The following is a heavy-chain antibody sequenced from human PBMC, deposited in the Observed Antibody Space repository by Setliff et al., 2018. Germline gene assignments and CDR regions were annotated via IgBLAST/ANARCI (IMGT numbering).Heavy chain of an antibody. J-gene: IGHJ4*02. CDR2: INHSGST. Sequence: PGGSLRLSCAASRFTFSNYWMSWIRQPPGKGLEWIGEINHSGSTNYNPSLKSRVTISVDTSKNQFSLKLSSVTAADTALYYCTVYNTGSSKDHYWGQGTPVTVSS. D-gene: IGHD2-8*02. V-gene: IGHV4-34*08. CDR1: RFTFSNYW. CDR3: TVYNTGSSKDHY.